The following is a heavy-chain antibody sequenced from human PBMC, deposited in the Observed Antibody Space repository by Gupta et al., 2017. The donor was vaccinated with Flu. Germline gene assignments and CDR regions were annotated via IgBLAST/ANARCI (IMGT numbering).Heavy chain of an antibody. D-gene: IGHD4-17*01. Sequence: QLQLQESGPGLVKPSETLSLTCTVSGGSISSSSYYWGWIRQPPGKGLEWIGSIYYSGSTYYNPYLKSRVTISGDTSKNQFYLKLSSVNAADTAVYYCARHVSVVGDYGDYVLLGAHNWFDPWGQGTLVTVSS. V-gene: IGHV4-39*01. J-gene: IGHJ5*02. CDR1: GGSISSSSYY. CDR3: ARHVSVVGDYGDYVLLGAHNWFDP. CDR2: IYYSGST.